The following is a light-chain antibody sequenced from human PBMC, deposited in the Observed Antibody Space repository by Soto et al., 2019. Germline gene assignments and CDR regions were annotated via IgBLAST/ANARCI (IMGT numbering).Light chain of an antibody. V-gene: IGKV3-11*01. J-gene: IGKJ5*01. Sequence: EIVLTQSPATLSVSPGERVTLSCRASQNLHSFLNWYQQRPGQAPRPLIYDGSKRAAGVPDRISGDGSGTDYTLTISRLETEDFAVYECQQRTRWTMTFGQGTRLEIK. CDR3: QQRTRWTMT. CDR1: QNLHSF. CDR2: DGS.